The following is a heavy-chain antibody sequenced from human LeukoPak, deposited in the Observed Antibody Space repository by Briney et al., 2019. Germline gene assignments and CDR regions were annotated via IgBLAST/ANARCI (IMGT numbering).Heavy chain of an antibody. V-gene: IGHV1-2*02. Sequence: GASVKVSCKASGYTFTGYYMHWVRQAPGQGLEWMGWINPNSGGTNYAQKFQGRVTMTRDTSISTAYMELSRLRSDDTAVYYCARVGPSGSIVGATREGLVIWGQGTMVTVSS. CDR2: INPNSGGT. D-gene: IGHD1-26*01. CDR3: ARVGPSGSIVGATREGLVI. CDR1: GYTFTGYY. J-gene: IGHJ3*02.